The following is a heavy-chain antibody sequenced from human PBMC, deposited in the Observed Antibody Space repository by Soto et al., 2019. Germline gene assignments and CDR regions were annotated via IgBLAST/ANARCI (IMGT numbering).Heavy chain of an antibody. Sequence: ASVKVSCKASGYTFTSYGISWGRQAPGQGLEWVGWISAYNGHTNYAQKLQGRVTMTIDTSTTTAYMELRSLRSDDTAVYYCARSAYASGTYYTAPDDAFDIWGQGTMVTVSS. CDR1: GYTFTSYG. CDR3: ARSAYASGTYYTAPDDAFDI. V-gene: IGHV1-18*01. D-gene: IGHD3-10*01. CDR2: ISAYNGHT. J-gene: IGHJ3*02.